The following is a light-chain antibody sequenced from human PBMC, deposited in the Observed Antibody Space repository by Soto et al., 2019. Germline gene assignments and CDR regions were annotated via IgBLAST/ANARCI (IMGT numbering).Light chain of an antibody. Sequence: EIVLTQSPGTLSLSPGERATLSCRASQSVSSSYLAWYQQKPGQAPRLLIYGASSRATGIPDRFSGSGSGTDFTLTISRLEPEDFAVYYCQHYSGSPPLVTFGQGTRLQ. J-gene: IGKJ5*01. CDR2: GAS. V-gene: IGKV3-20*01. CDR1: QSVSSSY. CDR3: QHYSGSPPLVT.